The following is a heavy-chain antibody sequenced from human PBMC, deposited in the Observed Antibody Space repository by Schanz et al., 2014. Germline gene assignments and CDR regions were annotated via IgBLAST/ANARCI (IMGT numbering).Heavy chain of an antibody. Sequence: QVQLVQSGAEVKKPGSSVKVSCTASGGTFSSYTISWIRQAPGQGLEWMGRIIPVLAIADYAQKFQGRVTITADKSTSTAYMDLRSLRFDDTAVYYCARDFSAYVGNYFDYWGQGTLVTVSS. CDR2: IIPVLAIA. CDR1: GGTFSSYT. D-gene: IGHD5-12*01. V-gene: IGHV1-69*08. CDR3: ARDFSAYVGNYFDY. J-gene: IGHJ4*02.